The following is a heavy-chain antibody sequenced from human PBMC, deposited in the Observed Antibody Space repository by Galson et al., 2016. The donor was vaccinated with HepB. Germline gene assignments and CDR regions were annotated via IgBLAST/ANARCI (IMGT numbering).Heavy chain of an antibody. CDR2: TYYRSKWYN. J-gene: IGHJ5*02. V-gene: IGHV6-1*01. Sequence: CAISGDSVSRSGATWNWIRQSPSRGLEWLGRTYYRSKWYNDYAVSVKSRITINPDTSKNQFSLQLNSVTPKDTAVYYCARVTVAGTGGFDPWGQGTLVTVSS. D-gene: IGHD6-19*01. CDR1: GDSVSRSGAT. CDR3: ARVTVAGTGGFDP.